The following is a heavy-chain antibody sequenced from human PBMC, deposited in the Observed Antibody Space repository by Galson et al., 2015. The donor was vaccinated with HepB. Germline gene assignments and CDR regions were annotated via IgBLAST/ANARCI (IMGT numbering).Heavy chain of an antibody. CDR1: GFTFSSYW. CDR3: ARLVVPAYLRYFDY. V-gene: IGHV3-7*03. CDR2: IKQDGSEK. J-gene: IGHJ4*02. Sequence: SLRLSCAASGFTFSSYWMSWVRQAPGKGLEWVANIKQDGSEKYYVDSVKGRFTISRDNAKNSLYLQMNGLRAEDTAVYYCARLVVPAYLRYFDYWGQGTLVTVSS. D-gene: IGHD2-2*01.